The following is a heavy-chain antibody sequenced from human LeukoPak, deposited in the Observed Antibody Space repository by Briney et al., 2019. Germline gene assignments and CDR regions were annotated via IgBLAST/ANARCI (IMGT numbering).Heavy chain of an antibody. D-gene: IGHD1-26*01. CDR2: IRSKAYGGTT. CDR1: GFTFGDYA. CDR3: TRDEKSGSYPFDY. J-gene: IGHJ4*02. V-gene: IGHV3-49*04. Sequence: GGSLRLSCTASGFTFGDYAMSWVRQAPGKGLEWVGFIRSKAYGGTTEYAASVKGRFTISRDDSKSIAYLQMNSLKTEDTAVYYCTRDEKSGSYPFDYWGQGTLVTVSS.